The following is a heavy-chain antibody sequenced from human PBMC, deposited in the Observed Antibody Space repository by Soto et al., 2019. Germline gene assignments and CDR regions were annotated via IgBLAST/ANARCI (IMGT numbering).Heavy chain of an antibody. CDR2: INHSGST. CDR1: GVSFSCYY. J-gene: IGHJ4*02. CDR3: ASGTVTTADY. Sequence: TLSLTCAVYGVSFSCYYLIWLRPPPGKGLEWIGEINHSGSTNYNPSLKSRVTISVDTSKNQFSLKLSSVTAADTAVYYCASGTVTTADYWGQGTLVTFSS. D-gene: IGHD4-17*01. V-gene: IGHV4-34*01.